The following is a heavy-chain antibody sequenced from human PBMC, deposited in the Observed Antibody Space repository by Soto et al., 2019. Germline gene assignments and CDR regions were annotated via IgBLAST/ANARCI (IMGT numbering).Heavy chain of an antibody. V-gene: IGHV1-69*01. CDR2: FIPILGTA. D-gene: IGHD2-2*01. CDR3: GRGTNIVVVPAATPFYYYYGMDV. Sequence: QVQLVQSGAEVKKPGSSVKVSCKASGGTFSSYAISWEREAPGQGLEWMGGFIPILGTANYAPKFQVRVTITADESTSTPNMERRSLRSEDTAVYYCGRGTNIVVVPAATPFYYYYGMDVWGQGTTVTVSS. J-gene: IGHJ6*02. CDR1: GGTFSSYA.